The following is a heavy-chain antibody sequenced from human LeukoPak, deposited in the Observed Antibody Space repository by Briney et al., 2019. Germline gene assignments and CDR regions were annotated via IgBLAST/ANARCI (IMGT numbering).Heavy chain of an antibody. V-gene: IGHV4-34*01. Sequence: ASETLSLTCAVYGGSFSGYYWSWIRQPPGKGLEWIGEVNHSGSTNYNPSLKSRVTISVDTSKNQFSLKLSSVTAADTAVYYCARRRWWEGQLFDYWGQGTLVTVSS. J-gene: IGHJ4*02. CDR3: ARRRWWEGQLFDY. D-gene: IGHD2-15*01. CDR2: VNHSGST. CDR1: GGSFSGYY.